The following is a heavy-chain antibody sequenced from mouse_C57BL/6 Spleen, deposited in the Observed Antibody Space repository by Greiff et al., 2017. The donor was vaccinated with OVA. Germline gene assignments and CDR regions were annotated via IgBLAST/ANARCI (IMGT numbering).Heavy chain of an antibody. V-gene: IGHV5-16*01. CDR2: INYDGSST. CDR1: GFTFSDYY. CDR3: ARDGRDCDGYFDV. Sequence: EVQGVESEGGLVQSGSSMKLSCTASGFTFSDYYMAWVRQVPEKGLEWVANINYDGSSTYYLDSSKSRFIILRDNANNILYLQMSSLKSEDTATYYCARDGRDCDGYFDVWGTGTTVTVSS. J-gene: IGHJ1*03.